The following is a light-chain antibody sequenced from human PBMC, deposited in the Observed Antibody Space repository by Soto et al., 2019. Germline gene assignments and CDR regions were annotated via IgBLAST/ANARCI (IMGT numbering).Light chain of an antibody. Sequence: QSVLTQPASVSGSLGQSITMSCTGTSTDVGGYNFVSWYQQHPDKAPKLLIYEVTNRPSGVSNRFSGSKSGNTASLTTSGLQAEDEAEYYCSSYTNINTRACVFGTGTRSPS. CDR2: EVT. CDR1: STDVGGYNF. CDR3: SSYTNINTRACV. J-gene: IGLJ1*01. V-gene: IGLV2-14*01.